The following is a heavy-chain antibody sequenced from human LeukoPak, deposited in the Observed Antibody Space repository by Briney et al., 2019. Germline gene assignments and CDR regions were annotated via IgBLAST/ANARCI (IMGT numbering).Heavy chain of an antibody. Sequence: SETLSLTCTVSGDTIGSYYWSWIRQPPGKGLEWIGYVYYTGNTNYNPSLKSRVTISVDTSRNQFSLKLSSVTAADTAVYYCANSTIASSGYFDYWGQGTLVTVSS. D-gene: IGHD3-22*01. CDR3: ANSTIASSGYFDY. V-gene: IGHV4-59*08. CDR2: VYYTGNT. CDR1: GDTIGSYY. J-gene: IGHJ4*02.